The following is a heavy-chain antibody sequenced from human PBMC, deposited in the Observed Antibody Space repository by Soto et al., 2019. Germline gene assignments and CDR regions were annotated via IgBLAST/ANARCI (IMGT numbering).Heavy chain of an antibody. CDR3: ARESITIFGVVSNAFDI. V-gene: IGHV3-53*04. CDR1: GFTVSRNY. J-gene: IGHJ3*02. Sequence: EVQLVESGGGLVQPGGSLRLSCAASGFTVSRNYMSWVRQAPGKGLEWVSVIYSGGSTYYADSVKGRFTISRHNSKNTLYLQMNSLRAEDTAVYYCARESITIFGVVSNAFDIWGQGTMVTVSS. CDR2: IYSGGST. D-gene: IGHD3-3*01.